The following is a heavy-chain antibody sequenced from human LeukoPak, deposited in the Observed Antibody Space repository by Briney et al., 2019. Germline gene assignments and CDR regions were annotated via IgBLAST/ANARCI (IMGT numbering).Heavy chain of an antibody. Sequence: GGSLRLSCAASGFTFSSYSMNWVRQAPGKGLEWVSSISSSSSYIYYADSVKGRFTISRDSAKNSLYLQMNSLRAEDTAVYYCAREPRYCSSTSCRAFDYWGQGTLVTVSS. CDR3: AREPRYCSSTSCRAFDY. J-gene: IGHJ4*02. D-gene: IGHD2-2*01. CDR1: GFTFSSYS. V-gene: IGHV3-21*01. CDR2: ISSSSSYI.